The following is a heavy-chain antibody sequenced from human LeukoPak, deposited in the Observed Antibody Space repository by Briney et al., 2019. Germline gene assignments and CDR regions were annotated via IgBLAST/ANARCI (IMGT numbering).Heavy chain of an antibody. V-gene: IGHV3-23*01. D-gene: IGHD3-10*01. J-gene: IGHJ6*03. CDR1: GFTFSSYA. Sequence: GGSLRLSCAASGFTFSSYAMSWVRQAPGKGLEWVSAISGSGGSTYYADSVKGRFTISRDNSKNTLYLQMNSLRAEDTAVYYCAKGTSLLWFGKGSPEDYYYYMDVWGKGTTVTISS. CDR3: AKGTSLLWFGKGSPEDYYYYMDV. CDR2: ISGSGGST.